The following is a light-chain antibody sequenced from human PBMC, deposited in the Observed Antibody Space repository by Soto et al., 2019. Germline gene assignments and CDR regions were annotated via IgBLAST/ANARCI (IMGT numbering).Light chain of an antibody. CDR3: QTWGTGIV. CDR1: SGHSSYA. J-gene: IGLJ2*01. CDR2: LNSDGSH. Sequence: QLVLTQSPSASASLGASVKLTCTLSSGHSSYAIAWHQQQPEKGPRYLMKLNSDGSHSKGDGIPDRFSGSSSGAERYLTIPSLQSEDAADSYCQTWGTGIVFGGGTKLTVL. V-gene: IGLV4-69*01.